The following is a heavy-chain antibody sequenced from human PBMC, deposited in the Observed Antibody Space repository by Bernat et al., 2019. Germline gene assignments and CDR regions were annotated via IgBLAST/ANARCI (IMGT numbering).Heavy chain of an antibody. CDR2: ISYDGNNK. J-gene: IGHJ6*03. CDR1: GFTFSYYG. CDR3: ARENYYYMDV. Sequence: QVQLVESGGGVVQPGRSLRLSCAASGFTFSYYGIHWVRQAPGKGLEWVAVISYDGNNKYDADSVKGRFTISRDNSKNTLYLQINSLRAEDTAVYYCARENYYYMDVWGKGTTVTVSS. V-gene: IGHV3-30*03.